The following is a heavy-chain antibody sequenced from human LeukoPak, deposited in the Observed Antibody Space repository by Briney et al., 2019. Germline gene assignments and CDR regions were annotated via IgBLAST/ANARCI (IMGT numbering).Heavy chain of an antibody. CDR2: IGTAGDT. V-gene: IGHV3-13*01. D-gene: IGHD6-13*01. J-gene: IGHJ4*02. Sequence: GGSLRLSCAASGFTFSSYDMHWVRQATGKGLEWVSAIGTAGDTYYPGSVKGRFTISRENAKNSLYLQMNSLRAEDTAVYYCAKGMTGIAATGFDYWGQGTLVTVSS. CDR3: AKGMTGIAATGFDY. CDR1: GFTFSSYD.